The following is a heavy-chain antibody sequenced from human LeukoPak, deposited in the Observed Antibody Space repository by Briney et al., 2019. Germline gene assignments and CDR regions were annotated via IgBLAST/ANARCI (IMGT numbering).Heavy chain of an antibody. V-gene: IGHV3-43*02. J-gene: IGHJ4*02. CDR1: GFTFDDYA. CDR2: ISGDGGST. Sequence: GGFLRLSCAASGFTFDDYAIHWVRQAPEKGLEWVSLISGDGGSTYYADSVKGRFTISRDNSKNSLYLQMNSLRTEDTALYYCAISDHYFDYWGQGALVTVSS. CDR3: AISDHYFDY.